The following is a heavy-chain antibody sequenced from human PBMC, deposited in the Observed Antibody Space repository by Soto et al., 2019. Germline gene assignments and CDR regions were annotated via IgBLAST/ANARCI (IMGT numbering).Heavy chain of an antibody. J-gene: IGHJ6*02. CDR3: GKYSGSYPVYNGINV. CDR1: GFPFSTSA. CDR2: ISGTSDGA. D-gene: IGHD1-26*01. Sequence: EVQLLESGGGLVQPGGSLRLSCAASGFPFSTSAMNWVRQAPGKGLEWVSIISGTSDGAYYAESVKGRFTSSRDNSKNTLYLQMNSLRAEDTAVYYCGKYSGSYPVYNGINVRGQGTTVTVSS. V-gene: IGHV3-23*01.